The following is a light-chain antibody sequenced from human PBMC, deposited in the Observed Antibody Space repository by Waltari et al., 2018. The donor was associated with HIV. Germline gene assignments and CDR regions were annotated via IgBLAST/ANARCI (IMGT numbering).Light chain of an antibody. V-gene: IGKV1-39*01. J-gene: IGKJ3*01. CDR1: QSISSF. CDR3: QQTYSIPFT. CDR2: AAS. Sequence: DIQMTQSPSSLSASVGDRITISCRASQSISSFLNWYRQKPGKAPKLLIYAASSLQSGVPSRFSGGRSVTGFTLTISSLQPEYFATYYCQQTYSIPFTFGPGTRVDIK.